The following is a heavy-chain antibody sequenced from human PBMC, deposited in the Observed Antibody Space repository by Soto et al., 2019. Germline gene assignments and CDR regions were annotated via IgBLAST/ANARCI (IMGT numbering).Heavy chain of an antibody. D-gene: IGHD5-12*01. Sequence: GGSLRLSCAASGFTFSSYWMHWVRQAPGKGLVWVSRINSDGSSTSYADSVKGRFTISRDNAKNTLYLQMNSLRAEDTAVYYCARDPPPTIVAYYYGMDVWGQGTTVTVSS. CDR2: INSDGSST. CDR1: GFTFSSYW. J-gene: IGHJ6*02. V-gene: IGHV3-74*01. CDR3: ARDPPPTIVAYYYGMDV.